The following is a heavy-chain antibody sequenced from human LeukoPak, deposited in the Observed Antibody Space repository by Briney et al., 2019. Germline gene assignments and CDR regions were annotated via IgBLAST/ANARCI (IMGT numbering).Heavy chain of an antibody. D-gene: IGHD2-21*02. J-gene: IGHJ4*02. V-gene: IGHV1-8*01. CDR2: MNPNSGNT. Sequence: ASVKVSCTASGYTFTSYDIHWVRQATGQGLEWMGWMNPNSGNTGYAQKFQGRVTMTRNTSISTAYMELSSLRSEDTAVYYCARLCGGDCYSELTDYWGQGTLVTVSS. CDR1: GYTFTSYD. CDR3: ARLCGGDCYSELTDY.